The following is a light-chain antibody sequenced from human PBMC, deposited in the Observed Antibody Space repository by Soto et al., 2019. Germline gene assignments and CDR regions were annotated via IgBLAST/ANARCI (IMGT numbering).Light chain of an antibody. Sequence: QSALTQPPSASGSLGQSVAISCTGTSSDVGGYNYVSWYQQHPGKAPKLMIYEVNKRPSGVPDRFSGSKSGNTASLTVSGLQAEDEADYYCSSYVGSSNVFGTGTKLTVL. CDR1: SSDVGGYNY. J-gene: IGLJ1*01. CDR2: EVN. V-gene: IGLV2-8*01. CDR3: SSYVGSSNV.